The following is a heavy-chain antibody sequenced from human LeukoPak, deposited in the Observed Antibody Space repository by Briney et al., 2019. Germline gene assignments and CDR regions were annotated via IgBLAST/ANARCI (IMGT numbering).Heavy chain of an antibody. CDR3: ARVISLYDFWSGYSASGFDY. Sequence: ASVKVSCKASGYTFTSYGISWVRQAPGQGLEWMGWISAYNGNTNYAQKLQGRVTMTTDTSTSTAYMELRSLRSDDTAVYYCARVISLYDFWSGYSASGFDYWGQGTLVTVSS. CDR1: GYTFTSYG. CDR2: ISAYNGNT. J-gene: IGHJ4*02. D-gene: IGHD3-3*01. V-gene: IGHV1-18*01.